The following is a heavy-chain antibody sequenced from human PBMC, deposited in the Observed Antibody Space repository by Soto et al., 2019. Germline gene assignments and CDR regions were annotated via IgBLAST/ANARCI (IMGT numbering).Heavy chain of an antibody. CDR2: IIPIFGTA. V-gene: IGHV1-69*13. CDR1: GGTFSSYA. Sequence: SVKVSCKASGGTFSSYAISWVRQAPGQGLEWMGGIIPIFGTANYAQKFQGRVTITADESTSTAYMELSSLRSEDTAVYYCARELNILTRSPPDFNGFDPLSQRSLVPVSA. D-gene: IGHD3-9*01. CDR3: ARELNILTRSPPDFNGFDP. J-gene: IGHJ5*01.